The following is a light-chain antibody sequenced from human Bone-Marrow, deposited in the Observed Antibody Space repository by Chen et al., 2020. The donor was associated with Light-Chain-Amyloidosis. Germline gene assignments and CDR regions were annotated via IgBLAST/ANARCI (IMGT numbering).Light chain of an antibody. V-gene: IGLV3-25*03. CDR3: QSADSSGSYEVI. CDR1: DLPTKY. CDR2: RDN. Sequence: SYELTQPPSVSVSPGQTARITCSGDDLPTKYAYWYQQKPGQAPVLVIHRDNERPSGISERFSGSSSGTTATFIICAGQSEDEADYHCQSADSSGSYEVIFGGVTKLTVL. J-gene: IGLJ2*01.